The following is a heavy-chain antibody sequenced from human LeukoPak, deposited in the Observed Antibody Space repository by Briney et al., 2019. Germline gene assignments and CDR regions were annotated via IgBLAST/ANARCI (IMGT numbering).Heavy chain of an antibody. CDR2: ISSSSSYI. D-gene: IGHD3-10*01. CDR1: GFTFSSYS. CDR3: AREWDVLLWFGELLGPGAFDI. V-gene: IGHV3-21*01. J-gene: IGHJ3*02. Sequence: GGSLRLSCAASGFTFSSYSMNWVRQAPGKGLEWVSSISSSSSYIYYADSVKGRFTISRDNAKNSLYLQMNSLRAEDTAVYYCAREWDVLLWFGELLGPGAFDIWGQGTMVTVSS.